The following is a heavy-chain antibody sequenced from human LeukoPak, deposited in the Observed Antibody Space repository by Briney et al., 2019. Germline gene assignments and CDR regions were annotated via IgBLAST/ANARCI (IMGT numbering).Heavy chain of an antibody. V-gene: IGHV4-39*01. CDR1: AGSISSSTYY. D-gene: IGHD6-13*01. CDR3: ARPGAAYYYVYYMDV. Sequence: SETLSLTCTVSAGSISSSTYYWGWIRQPPGKGLQWIGSINFSGSTYYDPSLKSRVTISVDTSKNQFSLKLSSVTAADTAVYYCARPGAAYYYVYYMDVWGKGTTVTVSS. CDR2: INFSGST. J-gene: IGHJ6*03.